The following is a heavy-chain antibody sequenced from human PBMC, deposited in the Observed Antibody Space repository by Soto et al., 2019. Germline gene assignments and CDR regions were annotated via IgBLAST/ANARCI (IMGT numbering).Heavy chain of an antibody. V-gene: IGHV1-46*01. CDR1: GYTVTSYY. D-gene: IGHD2-21*01. CDR3: ARMVVNTAPFDY. CDR2: INPSGGST. Sequence: GASVKVSCKASGYTVTSYYMHCVRQAPGQGLEWMGIINPSGGSTSYAQKFQGRVTMTRDTSTSTVYMELSSLRSEDTAVYYCARMVVNTAPFDYWGQGTLVTVSS. J-gene: IGHJ4*02.